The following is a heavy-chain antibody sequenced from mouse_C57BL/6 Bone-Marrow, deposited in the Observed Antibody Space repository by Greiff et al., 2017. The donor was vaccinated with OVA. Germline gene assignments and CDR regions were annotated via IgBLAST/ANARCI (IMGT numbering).Heavy chain of an antibody. CDR1: GYTFTNYW. D-gene: IGHD2-3*01. J-gene: IGHJ4*01. CDR2: IYPGGGYT. V-gene: IGHV1-63*01. CDR3: ARGIYDGTTTAMDD. Sequence: QVQLQQSGAELVRPGTSVKMSCKASGYTFTNYWIGWAKQRPGPGLEWIGDIYPGGGYTNYNEKFKGKATLTAAKSSSTAYMPFSSRTSEDSAIYYWARGIYDGTTTAMDDWGQGTSVTVSS.